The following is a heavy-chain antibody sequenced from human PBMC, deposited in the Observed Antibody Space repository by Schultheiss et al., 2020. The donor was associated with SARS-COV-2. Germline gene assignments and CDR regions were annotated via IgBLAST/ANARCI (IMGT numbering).Heavy chain of an antibody. CDR1: GFTFSSYE. D-gene: IGHD6-19*01. CDR3: ARMPRIAVADWFDP. J-gene: IGHJ5*02. CDR2: ISGSGGTM. V-gene: IGHV3-48*03. Sequence: GESLKISCAASGFTFSSYEMNWVRQAPGKGLEWVSYISGSGGTMYADSVKGRFTISRDNAKNSLYLQMNSLRAEDTAVYYCARMPRIAVADWFDPWGQGTLVTVSS.